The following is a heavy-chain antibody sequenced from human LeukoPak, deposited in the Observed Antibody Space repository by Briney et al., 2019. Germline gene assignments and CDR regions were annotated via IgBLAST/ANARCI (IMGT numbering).Heavy chain of an antibody. J-gene: IGHJ3*02. V-gene: IGHV1-46*03. Sequence: GASVKVSCKASGYTFTSYYMHWVRQAPGQGLEWMGIINPSGGSTSYAQKFQGRVTMTRDTSTSTVYMELSSLRSAYTAVYYCATPGGNYYDFWSGYSQGAFDIWGKGTMVTVSS. CDR3: ATPGGNYYDFWSGYSQGAFDI. CDR1: GYTFTSYY. CDR2: INPSGGST. D-gene: IGHD3-3*01.